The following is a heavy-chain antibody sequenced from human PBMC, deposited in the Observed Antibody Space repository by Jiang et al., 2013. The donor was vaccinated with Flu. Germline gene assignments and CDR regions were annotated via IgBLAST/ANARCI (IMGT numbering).Heavy chain of an antibody. V-gene: IGHV1-46*01. J-gene: IGHJ2*01. CDR2: ISPSGYST. CDR3: ATGNWGSIGLRYFDL. D-gene: IGHD7-27*01. Sequence: PGASVKVSCQASGYSSTSYYMHWVRQAPGQGLEWMGVISPSGYSTDYAQKFQGRVTMTKDTSTDTAYMELSSLRSEDTAVYYCATGNWGSIGLRYFDLWGRGTLVTVSS. CDR1: GYSSTSYY.